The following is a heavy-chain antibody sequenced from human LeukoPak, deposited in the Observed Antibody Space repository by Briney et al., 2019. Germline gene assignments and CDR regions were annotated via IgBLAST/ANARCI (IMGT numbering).Heavy chain of an antibody. D-gene: IGHD3-22*01. J-gene: IGHJ4*02. CDR3: AKDYDSSGYPFDY. Sequence: GRSLRLSCAASGFTFSSYAMHWVRQAPGKGLEWVAVISYDGSNKYYADSVKGRFTISGDNSKNTLYLQMNSLRAEDTAVYYCAKDYDSSGYPFDYWGQGTLVTVSS. CDR2: ISYDGSNK. V-gene: IGHV3-30-3*01. CDR1: GFTFSSYA.